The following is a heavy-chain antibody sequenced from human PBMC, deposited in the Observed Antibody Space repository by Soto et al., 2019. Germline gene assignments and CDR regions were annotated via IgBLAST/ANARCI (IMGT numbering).Heavy chain of an antibody. V-gene: IGHV3-48*03. CDR3: ARGGVY. CDR2: ISGSGSTI. CDR1: GFTFSSHE. J-gene: IGHJ1*01. Sequence: PGGSLRLFCEATGFTFSSHEMNWIRQTPGKRLEWIAKISGSGSTINYADSVKGRFTISRDNVQRTLHLQMDSLRVEDTGVYYCARGGVYWGRGTLVTVSS. D-gene: IGHD2-8*01.